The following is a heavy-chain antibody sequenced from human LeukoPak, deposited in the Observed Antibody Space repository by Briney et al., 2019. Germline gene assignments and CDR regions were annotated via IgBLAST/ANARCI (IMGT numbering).Heavy chain of an antibody. CDR3: AKDRVSGSSYFDY. CDR1: EFTFSNYG. J-gene: IGHJ4*02. CDR2: ISFDGNNE. V-gene: IGHV3-30*18. Sequence: GGSLRLSCAASEFTFSNYGMHWVRQAPGKGLEWVAVISFDGNNEYYADSVKGRFTISRDNSKNTLYLQMNSLRAEDTAVYYCAKDRVSGSSYFDYWGQGTLVTVSS. D-gene: IGHD1-26*01.